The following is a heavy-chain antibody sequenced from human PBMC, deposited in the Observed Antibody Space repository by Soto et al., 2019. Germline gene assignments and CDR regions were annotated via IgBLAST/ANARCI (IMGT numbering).Heavy chain of an antibody. CDR2: IKTDGSST. CDR1: GFTFSNYW. J-gene: IGHJ4*02. Sequence: GGALRLSCAASGFTFSNYWMHWVRQAPGEGLVWVSRIKTDGSSTSYADSVKGRFTISRDNAKNTMYLQMNSLRAEDTAVYYCARVGVGHYEFDYWGQGALVTVSS. CDR3: ARVGVGHYEFDY. V-gene: IGHV3-74*01. D-gene: IGHD3-16*01.